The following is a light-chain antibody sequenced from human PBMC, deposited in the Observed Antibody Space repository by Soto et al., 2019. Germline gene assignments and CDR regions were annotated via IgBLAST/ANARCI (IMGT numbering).Light chain of an antibody. CDR1: QGISNW. V-gene: IGKV1D-12*01. J-gene: IGKJ4*01. CDR3: QQANSLPLT. Sequence: DIQMTQSPSSVSASVGDRVTMTCRASQGISNWIAWYQQKPGEAPRLLIYSASTLHTGVPSRFSGSGSGTDFVLTITSLQPEDFATYFCQQANSLPLTFGGGTKVEIK. CDR2: SAS.